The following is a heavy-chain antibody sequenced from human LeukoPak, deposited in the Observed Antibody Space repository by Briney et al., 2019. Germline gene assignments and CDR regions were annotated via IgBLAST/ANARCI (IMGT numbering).Heavy chain of an antibody. Sequence: GESLQISCKGSGYIFTSYWIGWGRQLPGKGLEWMGIIYPGDSDTRYSPSFQGQVTISADKSISTAYLQWSSLKASDTAMYYCARQDYGDNDSPFDYWGQGTLVTVSS. J-gene: IGHJ4*02. CDR1: GYIFTSYW. CDR3: ARQDYGDNDSPFDY. CDR2: IYPGDSDT. D-gene: IGHD4-23*01. V-gene: IGHV5-51*01.